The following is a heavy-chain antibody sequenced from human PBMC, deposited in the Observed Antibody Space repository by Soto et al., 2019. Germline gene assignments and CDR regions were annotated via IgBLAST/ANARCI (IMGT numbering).Heavy chain of an antibody. V-gene: IGHV3-30*03. J-gene: IGHJ3*02. CDR2: ISYDGSNK. CDR1: GFTSSSYG. Sequence: PGGSLRLSCAASGFTSSSYGMHWVRQAPGKGLEWVAVISYDGSNKYYADSVKGRFTISRDNSKNTLYLQMNSLRAEDTAVYYCATQAYSYGNEGAFDIWGQGTMVTVSS. D-gene: IGHD5-18*01. CDR3: ATQAYSYGNEGAFDI.